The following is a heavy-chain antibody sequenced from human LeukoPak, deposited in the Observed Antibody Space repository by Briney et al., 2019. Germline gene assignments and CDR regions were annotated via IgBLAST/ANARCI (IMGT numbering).Heavy chain of an antibody. CDR2: IYTSGST. Sequence: SETLSLTCTVSGGSISSGSYYWSWIRQPAGKGLEWIGRIYTSGSTNYNPSLKSRVTISVDTSKNQFSLKLSSVTAADTAVYYCARGADWFDPWGQGTLVTVSS. J-gene: IGHJ5*02. CDR3: ARGADWFDP. CDR1: GGSISSGSYY. D-gene: IGHD6-19*01. V-gene: IGHV4-61*02.